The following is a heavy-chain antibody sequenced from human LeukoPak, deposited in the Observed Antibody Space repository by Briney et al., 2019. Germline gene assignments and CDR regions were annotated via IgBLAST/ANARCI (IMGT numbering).Heavy chain of an antibody. D-gene: IGHD1-1*01. CDR1: GFSFRSYV. V-gene: IGHV3-23*01. CDR3: ARHDRSMRFFDY. J-gene: IGHJ4*02. Sequence: GSLRLSCAASGFSFRSYVMSWVRQAPGKGLEWVSAISDNGDTTYYADSVEGRFTISRDNSKNTVFLQMNSLRAEDTAVYYCARHDRSMRFFDYWGQGTLVTVSS. CDR2: ISDNGDTT.